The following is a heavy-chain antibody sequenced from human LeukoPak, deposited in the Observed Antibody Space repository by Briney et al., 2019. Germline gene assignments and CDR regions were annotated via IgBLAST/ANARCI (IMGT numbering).Heavy chain of an antibody. V-gene: IGHV1-2*02. Sequence: ASVKVSCKTSGYTFTGHYMHWVRQAPGQGPEWMGWINPNSGGTNYAQHFQGRVTMTRDTSINTVYMELSRLRSDDTAVYYCARSDYGSLDYWGQGTLVTVSS. CDR1: GYTFTGHY. J-gene: IGHJ4*02. CDR2: INPNSGGT. D-gene: IGHD4-17*01. CDR3: ARSDYGSLDY.